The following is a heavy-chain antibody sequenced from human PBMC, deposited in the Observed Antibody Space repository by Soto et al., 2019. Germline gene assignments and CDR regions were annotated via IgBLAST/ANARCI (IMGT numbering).Heavy chain of an antibody. D-gene: IGHD3-3*01. CDR2: ISCYNGKT. V-gene: IGHV1-18*01. CDR3: ARDAPPPELRFLEWHNYDYNGMDV. CDR1: GYSFTAYG. Sequence: QVQVVQSGDEVKETGASVRVSCKTSGYSFTAYGISWVRQAPGQGLEWMGWISCYNGKTKYAQKVQGRVTMTPDTSTITAYMEVRRLRSDDTAIYYCARDAPPPELRFLEWHNYDYNGMDVWGQGTTVTVSS. J-gene: IGHJ6*02.